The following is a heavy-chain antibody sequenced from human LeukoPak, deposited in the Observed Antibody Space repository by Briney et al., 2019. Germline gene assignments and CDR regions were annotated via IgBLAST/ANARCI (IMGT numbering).Heavy chain of an antibody. CDR2: IYYSGST. CDR3: ARAVNGGDSRKNWFDP. Sequence: PSETLSLTCTVSGGSISSSSYYWGWIRQPPGKGLEWIGSIYYSGSTYYNPSLKSRVTISVDTSKNQFSLKLSSVTAADTAVYYCARAVNGGDSRKNWFDPWGQGTLVTVSS. J-gene: IGHJ5*02. D-gene: IGHD6-13*01. V-gene: IGHV4-39*07. CDR1: GGSISSSSYY.